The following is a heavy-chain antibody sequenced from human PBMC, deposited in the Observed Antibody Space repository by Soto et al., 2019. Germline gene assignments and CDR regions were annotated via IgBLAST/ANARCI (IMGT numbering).Heavy chain of an antibody. D-gene: IGHD2-2*01. J-gene: IGHJ6*02. CDR2: IYTSGST. CDR3: ARENYCSSTSCEYYYYGMDV. V-gene: IGHV4-4*07. CDR1: GGSISDYY. Sequence: PSETLSLTCTVSGGSISDYYWSWIRQPAGKGLEWIGRIYTSGSTDYNPSLKSRVIISIDTSKNQFSLKVTSMTAADTAVYFCARENYCSSTSCEYYYYGMDVWGQGTTVTVSS.